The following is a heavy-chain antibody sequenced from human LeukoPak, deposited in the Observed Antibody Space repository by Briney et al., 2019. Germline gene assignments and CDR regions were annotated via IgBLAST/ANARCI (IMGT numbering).Heavy chain of an antibody. CDR1: GNYW. J-gene: IGHJ4*02. Sequence: GGSLRLSCAASGNYWMHWVRQAPGKGLVWVSHINSDGSWTSYADSVKGRFTISKDNAKNTVYLQMNSLRAEDTAVYYCARDKRSGMDYDFWSGYYPFDYWGQGTLVTVSS. V-gene: IGHV3-74*01. CDR2: INSDGSWT. D-gene: IGHD3-3*01. CDR3: ARDKRSGMDYDFWSGYYPFDY.